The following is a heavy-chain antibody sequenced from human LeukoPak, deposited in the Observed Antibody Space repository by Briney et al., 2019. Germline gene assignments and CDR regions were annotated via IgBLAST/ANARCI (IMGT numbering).Heavy chain of an antibody. D-gene: IGHD2-21*02. CDR3: ARVRENCGGDCYSGDYWYFDL. CDR1: GYTFTIYD. CDR2: INPSGGST. V-gene: IGHV1-46*01. J-gene: IGHJ2*01. Sequence: ASVKVSCKASGYTFTIYDINWVRQAPGQGLEWMGIINPSGGSTSYAQKFQGRVTMTRDMSTSTVYMELSSLRSEDTAVYYCARVRENCGGDCYSGDYWYFDLWGRGTLVTVSS.